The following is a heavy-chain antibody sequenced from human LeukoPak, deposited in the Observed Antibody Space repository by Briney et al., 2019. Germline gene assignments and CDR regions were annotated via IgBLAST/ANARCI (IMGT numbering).Heavy chain of an antibody. Sequence: SETLSLTCAVYGGSFSGYYWSWIRQPPGKGLEWIGEINHSGSTNYNPSLKSRVTISVDTSKNQFSLKLSSVTAADTAVYYCARAPISSSAFDIWGQGTMVTVSS. D-gene: IGHD3-3*01. J-gene: IGHJ3*02. CDR2: INHSGST. CDR1: GGSFSGYY. V-gene: IGHV4-34*01. CDR3: ARAPISSSAFDI.